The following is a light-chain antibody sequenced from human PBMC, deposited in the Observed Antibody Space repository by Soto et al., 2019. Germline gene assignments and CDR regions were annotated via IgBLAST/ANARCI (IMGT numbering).Light chain of an antibody. CDR3: QSYDTSLSGSKV. Sequence: QPVLSQPPSVSGAPGQRVTISCTGSSSNIGAGYDVHWYQQLPGTAPKLLIYGNNNRPSGVPDRFSGSKSGTSASLAITGLQADDEADYYCQSYDTSLSGSKVFGGGTKLTVL. J-gene: IGLJ2*01. CDR1: SSNIGAGYD. V-gene: IGLV1-40*01. CDR2: GNN.